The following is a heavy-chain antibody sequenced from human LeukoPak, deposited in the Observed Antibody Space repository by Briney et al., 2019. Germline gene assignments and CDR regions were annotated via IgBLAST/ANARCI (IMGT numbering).Heavy chain of an antibody. CDR3: ARDYSYGFLN. CDR1: GFTFSSYW. CDR2: IASDGSST. Sequence: PGGSLRLSCAASGFTFSSYWMNWVRHAPGKGLVWVSRIASDGSSTTYADSVKGRFSISRDNAKNSLYLQMNSLRAEDTAVYYCARDYSYGFLNWGQGTLVTVSS. V-gene: IGHV3-74*01. J-gene: IGHJ4*02. D-gene: IGHD5-18*01.